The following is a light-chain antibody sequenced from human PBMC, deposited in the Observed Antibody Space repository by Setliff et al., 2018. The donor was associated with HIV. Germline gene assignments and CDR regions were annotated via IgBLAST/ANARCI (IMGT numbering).Light chain of an antibody. CDR1: SSDVGGYNY. J-gene: IGLJ1*01. V-gene: IGLV2-14*01. CDR2: EVS. Sequence: QSALTQPASVSGSPGQSITISCTGSSSDVGGYNYVSWYQHHPGKAPKLVIYEVSNRPSGVSNRFSGSKSGNTASLTISGLQAEDEADYYCSSFTGSSAPGVFGTGTKVTVL. CDR3: SSFTGSSAPGV.